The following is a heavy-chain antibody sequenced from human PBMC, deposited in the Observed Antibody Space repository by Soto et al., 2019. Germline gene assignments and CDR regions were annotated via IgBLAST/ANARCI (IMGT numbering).Heavy chain of an antibody. J-gene: IGHJ6*02. CDR2: MNPNSGNT. Sequence: ASVKVSCKASGYTFTSYDINWVRQATGQGLEWMGWMNPNSGNTGYAQKFQGRVTMTRNTSISTAYMELSSLRSEDTAVYYCARAAIVVLPAAARYYYYYGMDVWGQGTPVAVSS. V-gene: IGHV1-8*01. CDR1: GYTFTSYD. D-gene: IGHD2-2*01. CDR3: ARAAIVVLPAAARYYYYYGMDV.